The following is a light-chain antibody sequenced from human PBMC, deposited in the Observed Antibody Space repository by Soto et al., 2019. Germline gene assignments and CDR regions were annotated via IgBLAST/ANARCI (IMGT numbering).Light chain of an antibody. CDR2: SAS. J-gene: IGKJ4*01. CDR1: QRISTF. CDR3: QQSYRLPLT. Sequence: DIQMTQSPSSPSAFVGDSVTITCHASQRISTFLNWYHQKPGKAPKLLIYSASYLQSGVPSNFSGSGSGTDFTLSIVTLQPEDFGTYFCQQSYRLPLTFGGGTKVEI. V-gene: IGKV1-39*01.